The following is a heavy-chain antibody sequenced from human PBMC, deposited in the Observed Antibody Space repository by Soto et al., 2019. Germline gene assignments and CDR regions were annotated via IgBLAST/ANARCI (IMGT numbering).Heavy chain of an antibody. CDR3: AREDYYYGMDV. Sequence: PSETLSLTCTVSGGSISSGDYYWSWIRQPPGKGLEWIGYIYYSGSTYYNPSLKSRVTISVDTSKNQFSLKLSSVTTADTAVYYCAREDYYYGMDVWGQGTTVTVSS. V-gene: IGHV4-30-4*01. CDR1: GGSISSGDYY. CDR2: IYYSGST. J-gene: IGHJ6*02.